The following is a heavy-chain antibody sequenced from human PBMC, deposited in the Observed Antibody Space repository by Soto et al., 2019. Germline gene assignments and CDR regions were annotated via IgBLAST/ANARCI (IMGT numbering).Heavy chain of an antibody. CDR2: IYPGDSDT. CDR1: GYSFTNYW. V-gene: IGHV5-51*01. Sequence: PGESLKISCKGSGYSFTNYWIGWVRQVPGKGLEWMGIIYPGDSDTRYSPSFQGQVTISADKSISTAYLQWSSLKASDTAMYYCASSPRGYCSSTSCRELGNYYGMDVWGQGTTVTVSS. CDR3: ASSPRGYCSSTSCRELGNYYGMDV. J-gene: IGHJ6*01. D-gene: IGHD2-2*01.